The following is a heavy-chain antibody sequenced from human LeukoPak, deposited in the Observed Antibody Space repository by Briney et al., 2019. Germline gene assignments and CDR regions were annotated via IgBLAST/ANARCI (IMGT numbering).Heavy chain of an antibody. CDR2: ISFDGNDD. CDR3: ARSRQRMAGGRMFEYHFDS. V-gene: IGHV3-30*01. J-gene: IGHJ4*02. Sequence: GGSLRLSCAASGFTFSSFAMHWVRQAPGKGLEWVAVISFDGNDDYYADSVRGRFTISRDISSNTVALQMNGLRGDDTAVYYCARSRQRMAGGRMFEYHFDSWGQGSLVIVS. CDR1: GFTFSSFA. D-gene: IGHD3-10*02.